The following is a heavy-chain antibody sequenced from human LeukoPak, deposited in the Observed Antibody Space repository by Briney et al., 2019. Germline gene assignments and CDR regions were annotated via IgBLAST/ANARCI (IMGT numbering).Heavy chain of an antibody. D-gene: IGHD3-22*01. CDR2: ISRSGGGT. CDR1: GFTFYTYA. V-gene: IGHV3-23*01. Sequence: GGSLRLSCAASGFTFYTYAMTWVRRAPGKGLEWVSAISRSGGGTYYADSVKGRFTISRDNSRSTVSLQMDSLKAEDTATYYCVRDSSGYAEFDNWGQGTLVTVSS. J-gene: IGHJ4*02. CDR3: VRDSSGYAEFDN.